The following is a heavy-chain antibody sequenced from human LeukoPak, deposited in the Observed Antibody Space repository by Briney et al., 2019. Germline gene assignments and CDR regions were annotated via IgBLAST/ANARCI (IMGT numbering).Heavy chain of an antibody. Sequence: SETLSLTCTVSGGSISSYYWSWIRQPPGKGLEWIGYIYYSGSTNYNPSLKSRVTISVDTSKNQFSLKLSSVTAADTAVYYCARGEGYCSSTSRYKGSYYFDYWGQGTLVTVSS. CDR1: GGSISSYY. D-gene: IGHD2-2*02. CDR2: IYYSGST. CDR3: ARGEGYCSSTSRYKGSYYFDY. V-gene: IGHV4-59*08. J-gene: IGHJ4*02.